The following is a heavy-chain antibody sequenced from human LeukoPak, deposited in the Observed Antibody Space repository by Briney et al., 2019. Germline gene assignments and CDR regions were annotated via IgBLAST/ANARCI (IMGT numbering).Heavy chain of an antibody. V-gene: IGHV3-11*06. CDR3: ARVKYYDSSGYSNVDY. CDR2: ISSSSSYI. Sequence: PGGSLRLSCAASGFTFSDYYMSWIRQAPGKGLEWVSSISSSSSYIYYADSVKGRSTISRDNAKNSLHLQMNSLRAEDTAVYYCARVKYYDSSGYSNVDYWGQGTLVTVSS. J-gene: IGHJ4*02. D-gene: IGHD3-22*01. CDR1: GFTFSDYY.